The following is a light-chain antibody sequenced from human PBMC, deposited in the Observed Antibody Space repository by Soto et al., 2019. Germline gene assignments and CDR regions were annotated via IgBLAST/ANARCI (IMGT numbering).Light chain of an antibody. CDR3: VAWDDSLNGYVV. Sequence: QSVLTQPPSASGTPAQRVTISCSGSSSNIGSNTVNWYQQLPGTAPKLVIYSNNQRPSGVPDRFSGSKSGTSASLAISGLQSEDEADYYCVAWDDSLNGYVVFGGGTK. CDR2: SNN. CDR1: SSNIGSNT. J-gene: IGLJ2*01. V-gene: IGLV1-44*01.